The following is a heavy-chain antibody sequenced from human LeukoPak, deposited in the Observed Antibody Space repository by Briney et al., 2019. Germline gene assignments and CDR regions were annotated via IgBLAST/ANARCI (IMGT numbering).Heavy chain of an antibody. CDR1: GGSISSSNW. D-gene: IGHD3-22*01. J-gene: IGHJ5*02. CDR2: IYHSGST. Sequence: SGTLSLTCAVSGGSISSSNWWSWVRRPPGKGLEWIGEIYHSGSTNYNPSLKSRVTISVDKSKNQFSLKLSSVTAADTAVYYCARHTRKYYYDSSGSPPFDLWGQGTLVTVSS. CDR3: ARHTRKYYYDSSGSPPFDL. V-gene: IGHV4-4*02.